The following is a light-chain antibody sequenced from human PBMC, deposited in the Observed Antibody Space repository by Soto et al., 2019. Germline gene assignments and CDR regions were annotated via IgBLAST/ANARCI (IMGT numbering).Light chain of an antibody. J-gene: IGKJ4*01. CDR3: QQYNSYSFT. Sequence: DIQMTQSPSTLSASVGDRVTITCRASQSISNWLAWYQQKPGKAPKLLIYDVSSLESGVPSRFGGSGSGTEFTLTISSLQPDDFATYYCQQYNSYSFTFGGGTKVDIK. CDR1: QSISNW. CDR2: DVS. V-gene: IGKV1-5*01.